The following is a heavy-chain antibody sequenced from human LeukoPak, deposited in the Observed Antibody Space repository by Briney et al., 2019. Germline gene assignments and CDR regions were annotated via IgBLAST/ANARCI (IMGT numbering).Heavy chain of an antibody. Sequence: PGGSLRLSCAASGFTFSSYSMNWVRQAPGKGLEWVSAISGSGGSTYYADSVKGRFTISRDNSKNTLYLQMNSLRAEDTAVYYCARGWDYGGYYPTGVGYWGQGTLVTVSS. CDR3: ARGWDYGGYYPTGVGY. D-gene: IGHD4-23*01. J-gene: IGHJ4*02. V-gene: IGHV3-23*01. CDR1: GFTFSSYS. CDR2: ISGSGGST.